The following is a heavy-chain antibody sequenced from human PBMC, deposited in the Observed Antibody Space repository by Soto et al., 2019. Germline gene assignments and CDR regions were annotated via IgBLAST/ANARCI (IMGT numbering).Heavy chain of an antibody. J-gene: IGHJ4*02. Sequence: PSETLSLTCTVSGGSISSNYWTWIRQPPGKGLEWIGYVYNSGSTNYNPSLKSRVTISEDTSKGQFSLKVNSMTAADTAVYYCARYRREAVAGYTLDNWGQGSLVTVSS. CDR1: GGSISSNY. CDR2: VYNSGST. CDR3: ARYRREAVAGYTLDN. D-gene: IGHD6-13*01. V-gene: IGHV4-59*01.